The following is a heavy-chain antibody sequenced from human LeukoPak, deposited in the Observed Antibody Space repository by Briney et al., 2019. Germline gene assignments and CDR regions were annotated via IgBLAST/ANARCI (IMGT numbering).Heavy chain of an antibody. D-gene: IGHD3-3*01. V-gene: IGHV4-34*01. CDR2: INHSGST. Sequence: SETLSLTCAVYGGSFSGYYWSWIRQPPGKGLEWIGEINHSGSTNYNPSLKSRVTISVDTSKNQFSLKLSSVTAADTAVYYCARGPQVLRFLEWLGAQYAFDIWGQRTMVTVSS. CDR1: GGSFSGYY. CDR3: ARGPQVLRFLEWLGAQYAFDI. J-gene: IGHJ3*02.